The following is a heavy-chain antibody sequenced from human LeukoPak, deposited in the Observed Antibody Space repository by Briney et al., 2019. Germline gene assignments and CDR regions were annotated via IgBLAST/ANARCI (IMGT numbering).Heavy chain of an antibody. Sequence: GASVKVSCKASGYTFTSYGISWVRQAPGQGVEWMGWISAYNGNTNYAQKLQGRVTMTTDTSTSTAYMELRSLRSDDTAVYYCARGGLILWWSGAFDIWGQGTMVTVSS. V-gene: IGHV1-18*01. CDR3: ARGGLILWWSGAFDI. D-gene: IGHD2-21*01. J-gene: IGHJ3*02. CDR1: GYTFTSYG. CDR2: ISAYNGNT.